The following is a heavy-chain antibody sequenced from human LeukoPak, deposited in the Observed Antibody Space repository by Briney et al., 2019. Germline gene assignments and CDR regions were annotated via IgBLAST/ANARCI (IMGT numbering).Heavy chain of an antibody. J-gene: IGHJ4*02. CDR2: IIPIFDIA. CDR1: VGTFSIYT. Sequence: SVTVSSTASVGTFSIYTISWVRQGPGQGHEWMGRIIPIFDIANYAQKFQGRVTITADKSTSTAYMELSSLRSEDTAVYCCARETTAAMVTGSDSDCWGEGTLGTVSS. V-gene: IGHV1-69*04. D-gene: IGHD5-18*01. CDR3: ARETTAAMVTGSDSDC.